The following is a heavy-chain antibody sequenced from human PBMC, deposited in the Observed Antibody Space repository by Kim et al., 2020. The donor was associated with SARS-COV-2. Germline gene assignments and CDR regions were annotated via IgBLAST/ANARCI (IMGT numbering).Heavy chain of an antibody. Sequence: ASVKVSCKASGYTFTSYYMHWVRQAPGQGLEWMGIINPSGGSTSYAQKFQGRVTMTRDTSTSTVYMELSSLRSEDTAVYYCAREVHPTRYCSSTSCYYYGMDVWGQGTTVTVSS. CDR2: INPSGGST. J-gene: IGHJ6*02. CDR3: AREVHPTRYCSSTSCYYYGMDV. D-gene: IGHD2-2*01. CDR1: GYTFTSYY. V-gene: IGHV1-46*01.